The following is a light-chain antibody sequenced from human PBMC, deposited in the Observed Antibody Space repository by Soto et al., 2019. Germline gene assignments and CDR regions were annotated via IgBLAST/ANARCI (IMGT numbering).Light chain of an antibody. J-gene: IGLJ2*01. V-gene: IGLV1-40*01. CDR2: GNS. CDR1: SSNIGAGYD. CDR3: QSYDSSLSGSV. Sequence: QSALTQPPSVSGAPGQRVTISCTGSSSNIGAGYDVHWYQKFPGTAPKLLIYGNSNRPSGVPDRFSGSKSGTSASLAITGLQAEDEADYYCQSYDSSLSGSVFGGGTKLTVL.